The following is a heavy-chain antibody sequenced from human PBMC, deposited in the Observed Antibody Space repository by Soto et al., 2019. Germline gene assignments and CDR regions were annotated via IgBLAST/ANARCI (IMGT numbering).Heavy chain of an antibody. V-gene: IGHV3-66*01. CDR3: ASGFDDSWFPKV. CDR2: IYSDGST. J-gene: IGHJ6*03. D-gene: IGHD6-13*01. Sequence: PGGSLRLSCAVSGFTVSNNFMTWVRQAPGKGLDWVSLIYSDGSTFYADSVKGRFTISRDNSNNSLYLQMSSLRAEDTAVYYCASGFDDSWFPKVWGKGTTVTVSS. CDR1: GFTVSNNF.